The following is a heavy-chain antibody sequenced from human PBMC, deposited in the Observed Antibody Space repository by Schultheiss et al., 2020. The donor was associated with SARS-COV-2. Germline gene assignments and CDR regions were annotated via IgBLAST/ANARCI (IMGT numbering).Heavy chain of an antibody. D-gene: IGHD3-3*01. CDR3: ARDPGGDFWSGYYEGYYFDY. CDR1: GFTFSSYA. V-gene: IGHV3-30*07. J-gene: IGHJ4*02. Sequence: GGSLRLSCAASGFTFSSYAMHWVRQAPGKGLEWVAVISYDGSNKYYADSVKGRFTISRDNAKNSLYLQMNSLRAEETAVYYCARDPGGDFWSGYYEGYYFDYWGQGTLVTVSS. CDR2: ISYDGSNK.